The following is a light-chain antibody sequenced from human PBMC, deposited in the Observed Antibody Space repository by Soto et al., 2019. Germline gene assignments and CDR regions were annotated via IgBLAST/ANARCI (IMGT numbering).Light chain of an antibody. J-gene: IGKJ1*01. CDR2: KAS. V-gene: IGKV1-5*03. CDR3: QQYNSYPRT. Sequence: IQRTQTPSTRSASMGEGVISTRRASQSISSWLAWYQQKPGKAPNLLIYKASHLENGVPSRFSGSGSGTEFTLTITSLQPDDFATYYCQQYNSYPRTFGQGSKVDVK. CDR1: QSISSW.